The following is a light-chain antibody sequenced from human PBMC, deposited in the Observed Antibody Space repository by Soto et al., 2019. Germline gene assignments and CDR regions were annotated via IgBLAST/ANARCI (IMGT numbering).Light chain of an antibody. CDR2: GAS. CDR1: QTVYNN. Sequence: EIVMTQSPATLSVSPGERATLSCRASQTVYNNLAWYQQKPGQPPRLLIYGASARATGIPARFSGSGSGTEVTLTISSLQSEGFAVYYCQQYSNWPLTFGGGTKVEIK. V-gene: IGKV3-15*01. J-gene: IGKJ4*01. CDR3: QQYSNWPLT.